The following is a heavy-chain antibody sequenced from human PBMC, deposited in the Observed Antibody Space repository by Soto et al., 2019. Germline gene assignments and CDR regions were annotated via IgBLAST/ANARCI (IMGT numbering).Heavy chain of an antibody. V-gene: IGHV4-4*02. J-gene: IGHJ4*02. Sequence: QVQLQESGPGLVKPSGTLSLTCAVSSGSITSSNWWSWVRQPPGKGLEWIGEIYHSGSTNYNPSLKSRVTISVDKFKNQFSLKLSSVTAAETAVYYCASKLGYCSSTSCYEAENWGQGTLVTVSS. D-gene: IGHD2-2*01. CDR1: SGSITSSNW. CDR3: ASKLGYCSSTSCYEAEN. CDR2: IYHSGST.